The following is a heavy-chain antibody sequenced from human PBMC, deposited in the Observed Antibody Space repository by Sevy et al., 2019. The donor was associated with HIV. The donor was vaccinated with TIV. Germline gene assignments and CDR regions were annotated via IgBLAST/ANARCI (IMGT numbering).Heavy chain of an antibody. V-gene: IGHV3-30-3*01. CDR2: ISYDGSNK. J-gene: IGHJ4*02. Sequence: GGSLRLSCAASGFTFSSYAMHWVRQAPGKGLEWVAIISYDGSNKYYADSVKGRFTISRDNSKNTLYLQMNSLRAEDTAVYYCARVYCGDDCYFAFDYWGQGTLVTVSS. CDR1: GFTFSSYA. D-gene: IGHD2-21*02. CDR3: ARVYCGDDCYFAFDY.